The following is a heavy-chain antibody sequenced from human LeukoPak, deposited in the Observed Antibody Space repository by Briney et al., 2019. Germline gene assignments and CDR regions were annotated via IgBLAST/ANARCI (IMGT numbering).Heavy chain of an antibody. Sequence: GASVKVSCKASGYTFTGSYIHWVRQAPGQGLEWMGWINPNSGGTNYAQKFQDRVTMTRETSINTAYMELSRLKSDDTAVYYCARGGKRSSNPFDIWGQGTMVTVSS. J-gene: IGHJ3*02. CDR2: INPNSGGT. CDR1: GYTFTGSY. CDR3: ARGGKRSSNPFDI. V-gene: IGHV1-2*02. D-gene: IGHD5-24*01.